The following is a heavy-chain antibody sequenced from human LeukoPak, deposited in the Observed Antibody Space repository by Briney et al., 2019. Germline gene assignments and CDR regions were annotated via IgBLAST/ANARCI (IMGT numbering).Heavy chain of an antibody. D-gene: IGHD3-16*02. V-gene: IGHV4-38-2*01. CDR1: GSSVNSDQY. J-gene: IGHJ3*02. CDR2: VHQTGSP. Sequence: PSETLSLTCDVSGSSVNSDQYWGWMRHSPGAGLEWIGSVHQTGSPYYNPSLGSRVSLSIDSTKNSFSLRLSSVTAADTAVHYCAMLRLGELSLLGDGHDIWGQGTMVIVSS. CDR3: AMLRLGELSLLGDGHDI.